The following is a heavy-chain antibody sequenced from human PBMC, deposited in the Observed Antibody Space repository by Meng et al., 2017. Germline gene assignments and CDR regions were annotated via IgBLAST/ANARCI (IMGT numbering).Heavy chain of an antibody. Sequence: VQRVQAGVEVKKLGASVKVSCKASGYTFPDYWLHWVRRAPGQGLEWMGRINPKSGDTHYAQRFQGRVTMTGDTSISTAYMELSGLRSDDTAMYYCARDEDISAAGKLFGDYWGQGTLVTVSS. CDR1: GYTFPDYW. J-gene: IGHJ4*02. D-gene: IGHD6-13*01. V-gene: IGHV1-2*06. CDR3: ARDEDISAAGKLFGDY. CDR2: INPKSGDT.